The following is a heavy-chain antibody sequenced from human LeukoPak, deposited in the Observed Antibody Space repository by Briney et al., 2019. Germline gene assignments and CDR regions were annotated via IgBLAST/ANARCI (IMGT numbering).Heavy chain of an antibody. V-gene: IGHV4-39*01. Sequence: SETLSLTCTVSGGSISNSYYYWGWTRQPPGKWLEWIGNIYYTGSAYYNPSLKSRVTISVDTSKNQFSLKLSSVTAADTAVYYCARTVTTSGSFDYWGQGTLVTVSS. D-gene: IGHD4-11*01. CDR3: ARTVTTSGSFDY. CDR2: IYYTGSA. CDR1: GGSISNSYYY. J-gene: IGHJ4*02.